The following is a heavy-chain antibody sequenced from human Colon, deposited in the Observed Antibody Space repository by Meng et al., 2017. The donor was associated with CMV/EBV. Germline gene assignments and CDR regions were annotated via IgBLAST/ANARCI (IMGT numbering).Heavy chain of an antibody. CDR1: GYNFTGYY. CDR3: TTVISGYYLYFHH. CDR2: INPNSGGT. J-gene: IGHJ1*01. V-gene: IGHV1-2*02. Sequence: GANGNKPAPSVDVSCKASGYNFTGYYMLWGRQSPGQGCEWMGWINPNSGGTNYAQKFQGRVTMTRDTYISTAYMVLCRLRSDDTAVYYCTTVISGYYLYFHHWGQGTLVTVSS. D-gene: IGHD3-22*01.